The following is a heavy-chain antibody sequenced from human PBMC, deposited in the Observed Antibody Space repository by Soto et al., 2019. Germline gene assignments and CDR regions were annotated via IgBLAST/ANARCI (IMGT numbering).Heavy chain of an antibody. CDR2: IIPIFGRA. CDR1: GGAFSSYA. CDR3: ARDGIAAQRQYTWFYS. Sequence: SVKVSFKASGGAFSSYAISWVRQAPGQGLEWMGGIIPIFGRANYAQKFQGRVTITADESTSTAYMELSSLRSEDTAVYYCARDGIAAQRQYTWFYSWGQGPLVIVSS. J-gene: IGHJ5*01. D-gene: IGHD6-6*01. V-gene: IGHV1-69*13.